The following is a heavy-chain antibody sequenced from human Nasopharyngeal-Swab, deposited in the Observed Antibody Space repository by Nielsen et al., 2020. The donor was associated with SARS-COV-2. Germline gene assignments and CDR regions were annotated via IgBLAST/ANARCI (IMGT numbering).Heavy chain of an antibody. CDR2: TYYRSTWYN. J-gene: IGHJ4*02. CDR3: ASDRRSGTSSLRFDC. Sequence: SQTPSLTRAISGDSVSSNSATWNWIRQSPSRGLEWLGRTYYRSTWYNDYAVSVKSRITINSDTSKNQFSLQLNSVTPEDTAVYYCASDRRSGTSSLRFDCWGQGILVTVSS. D-gene: IGHD6-6*01. CDR1: GDSVSSNSAT. V-gene: IGHV6-1*01.